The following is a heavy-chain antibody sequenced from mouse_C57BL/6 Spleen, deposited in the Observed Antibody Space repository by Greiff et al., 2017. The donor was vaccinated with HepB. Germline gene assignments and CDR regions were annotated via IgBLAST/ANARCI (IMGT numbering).Heavy chain of an antibody. Sequence: VQGVESGPELVKPGASVKLSCKASGYTFTSYDINWVKQRPGQGLEWIGWIYPRDGSTKYNEKFKGKATLTVDTSSSTAYMELHSLTSEDSAVYFCARGYYGSSYYFDYWGQGTTLTVSS. CDR1: GYTFTSYD. CDR3: ARGYYGSSYYFDY. J-gene: IGHJ2*01. CDR2: IYPRDGST. V-gene: IGHV1-85*01. D-gene: IGHD1-1*01.